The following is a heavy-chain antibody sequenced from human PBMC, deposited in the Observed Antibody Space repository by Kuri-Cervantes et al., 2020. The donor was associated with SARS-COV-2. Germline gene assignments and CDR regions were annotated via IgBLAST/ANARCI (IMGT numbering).Heavy chain of an antibody. J-gene: IGHJ6*03. D-gene: IGHD1-26*01. CDR3: ARQEWELLGAGYYYYMDV. Sequence: SETLSLTCTVSGGSISSSSYYWGWIRQPPGKGLEWIGSIYYSGSTYYNPSLKSRVTISVDTSENQFSLKLSSVTAADTAVYYCARQEWELLGAGYYYYMDVWGKGTTVTVSS. V-gene: IGHV4-39*01. CDR1: GGSISSSSYY. CDR2: IYYSGST.